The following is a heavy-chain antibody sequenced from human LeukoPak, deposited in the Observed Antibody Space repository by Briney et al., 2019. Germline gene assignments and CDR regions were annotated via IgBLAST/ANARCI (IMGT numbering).Heavy chain of an antibody. V-gene: IGHV3-48*03. CDR3: ARDQGIFDY. J-gene: IGHJ4*02. CDR1: GFTFSSYE. CDR2: TSSSGTSI. Sequence: GGSLRLSCAASGFTFSSYEMKWVRQAPGTGLEWVSYTSSSGTSIYYADSVKGRFTISRDNAKNSLYLQMNSLRAEDTAVYYCARDQGIFDYWGQGTLVTVSS.